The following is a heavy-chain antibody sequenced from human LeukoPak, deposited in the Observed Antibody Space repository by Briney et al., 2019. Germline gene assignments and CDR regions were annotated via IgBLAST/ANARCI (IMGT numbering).Heavy chain of an antibody. CDR2: ISSDGVTK. V-gene: IGHV3-30-3*01. CDR1: GFTFNSYF. Sequence: GVSLRLSCAVAGFTFNSYFMHWVRQAPGKGLEWVATISSDGVTKHYADYVKGRFTISRDNSDDMLYLQMTSLRPEDTAVYYCARGRAAFGYSGDNWFDPWGQGTLVTVSS. D-gene: IGHD6-19*01. J-gene: IGHJ5*02. CDR3: ARGRAAFGYSGDNWFDP.